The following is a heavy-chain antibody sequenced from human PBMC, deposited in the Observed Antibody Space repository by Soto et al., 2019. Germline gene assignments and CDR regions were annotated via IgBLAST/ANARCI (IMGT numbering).Heavy chain of an antibody. CDR3: AKYVDTAMVDFDY. CDR1: GFTFSSYP. D-gene: IGHD5-18*01. CDR2: ISGSGGST. Sequence: EVQLLESGGGLVQPGGSLSLSCAASGFTFSSYPRSWVRQAPGKGLEWVSAISGSGGSTYYADSVKGRFTISRDNSKNTLYLQMNSLRAEDTAVYYCAKYVDTAMVDFDYWGQGTLVTVSS. J-gene: IGHJ4*02. V-gene: IGHV3-23*01.